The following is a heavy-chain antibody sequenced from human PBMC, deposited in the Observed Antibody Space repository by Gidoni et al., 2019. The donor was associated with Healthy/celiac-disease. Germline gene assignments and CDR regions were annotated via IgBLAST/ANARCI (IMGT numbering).Heavy chain of an antibody. CDR2: FDPEDGET. CDR1: GDTLTELS. J-gene: IGHJ3*02. Sequence: QVQLVQSGAEVKKPGAAVKVSCKVSGDTLTELSMHWVRQAPGKGLEWMGGFDPEDGETIYAQKFQGRVTMTEDTSTDTAYMELSSLRSEDTAVYYCATDLLSERLRGAFDIWGQGTMVTVSS. D-gene: IGHD3-16*02. V-gene: IGHV1-24*01. CDR3: ATDLLSERLRGAFDI.